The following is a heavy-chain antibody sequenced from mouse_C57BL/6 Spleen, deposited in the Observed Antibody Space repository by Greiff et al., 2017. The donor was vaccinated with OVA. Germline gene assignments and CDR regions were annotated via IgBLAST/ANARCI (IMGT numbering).Heavy chain of an antibody. Sequence: EVKVVESGGGLVKPGGSLKLSCAASGFTFSDYGMHWVRQAPEKGLEWVAYISSGSSTIYYADTVKGRFTISGDNAKNTLFLQMTSLRSEDTAMYYCARGGRDYAMDYWGQGTSVTVSS. CDR1: GFTFSDYG. CDR3: ARGGRDYAMDY. J-gene: IGHJ4*01. CDR2: ISSGSSTI. V-gene: IGHV5-17*01.